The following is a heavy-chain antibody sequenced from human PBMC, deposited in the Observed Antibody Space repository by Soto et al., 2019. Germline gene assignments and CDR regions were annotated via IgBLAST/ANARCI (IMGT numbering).Heavy chain of an antibody. CDR2: ISVTGDAT. CDR1: RFTFSIYA. D-gene: IGHD2-2*01. CDR3: AKARYCVGTSYTPHFYY. J-gene: IGHJ4*02. V-gene: IGHV3-23*01. Sequence: GGSLRLSCAASRFTFSIYAMYWVRQAPGKGLEWVSAISVTGDATYYVDSVKGRFTISRDNSKNTLYLQMNSLRVEDTAVYYCAKARYCVGTSYTPHFYYWGQGTLVTVSS.